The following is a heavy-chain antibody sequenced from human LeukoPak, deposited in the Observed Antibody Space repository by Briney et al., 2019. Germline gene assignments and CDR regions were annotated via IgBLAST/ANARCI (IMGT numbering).Heavy chain of an antibody. CDR3: ARANRYCSGGSCPQSDFDC. D-gene: IGHD2-15*01. V-gene: IGHV1-46*01. J-gene: IGHJ4*02. Sequence: ASVKVSCKASGYTFTSYYMHWVRQAPGQGLEWMGIINPSGGSTSYAQKFQGRVTMTRDTSTSTVYMELSSLRSEDTAVYYCARANRYCSGGSCPQSDFDCWGQGTLVTVSS. CDR1: GYTFTSYY. CDR2: INPSGGST.